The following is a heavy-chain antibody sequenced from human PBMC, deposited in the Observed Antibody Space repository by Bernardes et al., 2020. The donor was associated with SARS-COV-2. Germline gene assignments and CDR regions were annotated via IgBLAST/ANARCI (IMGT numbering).Heavy chain of an antibody. J-gene: IGHJ6*02. V-gene: IGHV4-39*01. CDR2: IYYSGST. Sequence: SETLSLTCTVSGGSISSSSYYWGWIRQPPGKGLEWIGSIYYSGSTYYNPSLKSRVTISVDTSKNQFSLRLSFATAADTAVYYCAGSSCGIDCYIGGLRSWDYGMDVWGQGTTVIVSS. D-gene: IGHD2-21*01. CDR3: AGSSCGIDCYIGGLRSWDYGMDV. CDR1: GGSISSSSYY.